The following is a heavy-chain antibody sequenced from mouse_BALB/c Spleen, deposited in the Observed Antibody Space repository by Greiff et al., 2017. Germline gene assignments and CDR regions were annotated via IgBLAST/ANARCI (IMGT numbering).Heavy chain of an antibody. V-gene: IGHV1-7*01. J-gene: IGHJ2*01. CDR2: INPSTGYT. D-gene: IGHD2-4*01. CDR1: GYTFTSYW. Sequence: VKLVESGAELAKPGASVKMSCKASGYTFTSYWMHWVKQRPGQGLEWIGYINPSTGYTEYNQKFKDKATLTADKSSSTAYMQLSSLTSEDSAVYYCARKGLRNYFDYWGQGTTLTVSS. CDR3: ARKGLRNYFDY.